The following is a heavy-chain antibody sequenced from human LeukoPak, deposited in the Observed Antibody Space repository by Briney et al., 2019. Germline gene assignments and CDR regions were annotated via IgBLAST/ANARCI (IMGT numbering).Heavy chain of an antibody. Sequence: SETLSLTCTVSGGSISSYYWSRIRQPPGKGLEWIGYIYYSGSTNYNPSLKSRVTISVDTSKNQFSLKLSSVTAADTAVYYCSRVGWGATGIDYWGQGTLVTVSS. D-gene: IGHD1-26*01. V-gene: IGHV4-59*12. CDR3: SRVGWGATGIDY. CDR2: IYYSGST. J-gene: IGHJ4*02. CDR1: GGSISSYY.